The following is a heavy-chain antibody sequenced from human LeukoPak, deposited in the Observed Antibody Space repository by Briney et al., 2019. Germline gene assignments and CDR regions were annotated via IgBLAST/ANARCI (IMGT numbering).Heavy chain of an antibody. CDR1: GFTVSSNY. Sequence: SGGSLRLSCAASGFTVSSNYMSWVRQAPGKGLEWVSVIYSGGSTYYADSVKGRFTISRHNSKNTLYLQMNSLRAEDAAVYYCARESVTGQGSCDYWGQGTLVTVSS. CDR3: ARESVTGQGSCDY. V-gene: IGHV3-53*04. J-gene: IGHJ4*02. CDR2: IYSGGST.